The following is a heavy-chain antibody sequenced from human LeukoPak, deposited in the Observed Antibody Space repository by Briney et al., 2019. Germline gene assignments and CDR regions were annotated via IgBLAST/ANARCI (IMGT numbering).Heavy chain of an antibody. V-gene: IGHV3-23*01. CDR3: ARCFGVPSAGSFDF. CDR2: IGGSGAIT. J-gene: IGHJ4*02. Sequence: PGGSLRLSCAASGFSFSSYAMTWVRQAPGKGLEWVSGIGGSGAITSYADSVTGRFTSSRDNSENTLYLLMNSLRAEDTAIYFCARCFGVPSAGSFDFWGRGTLVTVSS. D-gene: IGHD6-13*01. CDR1: GFSFSSYA.